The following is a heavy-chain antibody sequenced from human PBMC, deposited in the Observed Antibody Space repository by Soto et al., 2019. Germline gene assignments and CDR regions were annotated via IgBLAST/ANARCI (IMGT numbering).Heavy chain of an antibody. CDR3: AKDIDTYYDFWSGYYHNYYYYYGMDV. CDR2: ISYDGSNK. Sequence: PGGSLRLSCAASGFTFSSYGMHWVRQAPGKGLEWVAVISYDGSNKYYADSVKGRFTISRDNSKNTLYLQMNSLRAEDTAVYYCAKDIDTYYDFWSGYYHNYYYYYGMDVWGQGTTVTVSS. J-gene: IGHJ6*02. CDR1: GFTFSSYG. V-gene: IGHV3-30*18. D-gene: IGHD3-3*01.